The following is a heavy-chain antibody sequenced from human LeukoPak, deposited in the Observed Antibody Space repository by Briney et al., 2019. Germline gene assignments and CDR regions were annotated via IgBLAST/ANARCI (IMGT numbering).Heavy chain of an antibody. CDR3: ARGYRSVAGSWRVRNYYYYYMDV. CDR2: INPNSGGT. V-gene: IGHV1-2*02. Sequence: ASVKVSCKASGYTFNGYYIHWVRQAPGQGLEWMGWINPNSGGTNYAQKFQGRVTITADESTSTAYMELSSLRSEDTAVYYCARGYRSVAGSWRVRNYYYYYMDVWGKGTTVTVSS. D-gene: IGHD6-19*01. CDR1: GYTFNGYY. J-gene: IGHJ6*03.